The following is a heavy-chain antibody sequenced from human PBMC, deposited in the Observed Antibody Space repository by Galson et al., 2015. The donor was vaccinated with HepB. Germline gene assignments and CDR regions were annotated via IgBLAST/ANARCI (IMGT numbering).Heavy chain of an antibody. CDR1: GFTFSNYA. D-gene: IGHD3-10*01. CDR2: ISGSGGST. CDR3: AKDPLNEGFGETTWFDP. J-gene: IGHJ5*02. Sequence: SLRLSCAASGFTFSNYAMSWVRQAPGKGLQWVSAISGSGGSTYYADSLEGRFTISRDNSKTTLYLQMNSLRAEDTALYYCAKDPLNEGFGETTWFDPWGQGALVTVSS. V-gene: IGHV3-23*01.